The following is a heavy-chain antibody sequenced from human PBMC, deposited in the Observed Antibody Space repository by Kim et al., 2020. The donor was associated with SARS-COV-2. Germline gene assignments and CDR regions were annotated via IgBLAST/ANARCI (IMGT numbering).Heavy chain of an antibody. J-gene: IGHJ5*02. CDR3: ARRIRGMINWFDP. V-gene: IGHV1-8*01. D-gene: IGHD2-15*01. Sequence: YAQKFQGGVTMTRNTSISTAYMELSSLRSEDTAVYYCARRIRGMINWFDPWGQGTLVTVSS.